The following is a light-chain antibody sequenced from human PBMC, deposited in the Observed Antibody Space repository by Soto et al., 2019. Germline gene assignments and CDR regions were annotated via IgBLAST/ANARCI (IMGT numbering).Light chain of an antibody. CDR1: SSDIGRNY. CDR3: AAWDDALSGLV. CDR2: RAD. Sequence: QSVLTQPPSASGAPGQTVTISCSGRSSDIGRNYVYWYQQLPETAPRLLLFRADQRPSGIPDRFSGSKSGTSASLAISGLRSEDEADYYCAAWDDALSGLVFGGGTKLTVL. J-gene: IGLJ2*01. V-gene: IGLV1-47*01.